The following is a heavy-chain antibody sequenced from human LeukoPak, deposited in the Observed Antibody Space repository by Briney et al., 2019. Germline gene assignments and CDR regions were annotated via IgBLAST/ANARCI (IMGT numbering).Heavy chain of an antibody. D-gene: IGHD3-22*01. CDR3: ARWVISSKYYFDY. CDR1: GYTFTVYY. CDR2: INPNSGGT. J-gene: IGHJ4*02. Sequence: ASVTVSFTASGYTFTVYYMHWVRQAPGQGLEWMGRINPNSGGTNYAQKFQGRVTMTRDTSISTAYMELSGLRSDDTAVYYCARWVISSKYYFDYWGQGTLVTVSS. V-gene: IGHV1-2*06.